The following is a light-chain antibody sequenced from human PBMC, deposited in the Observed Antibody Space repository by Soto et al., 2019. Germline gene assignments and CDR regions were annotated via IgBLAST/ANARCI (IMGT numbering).Light chain of an antibody. CDR2: SNN. V-gene: IGLV1-44*01. CDR1: SSNIESNT. Sequence: QSVLTQPPSASGTPGQRVTISCSGSSSNIESNTVNWYQQLPGTAPKLLIYSNNQRPSGVPDRFSGSKSGTSASLVISGLQSEDEADYYCATWEDSPDGPVFGGGTKVTVL. J-gene: IGLJ2*01. CDR3: ATWEDSPDGPV.